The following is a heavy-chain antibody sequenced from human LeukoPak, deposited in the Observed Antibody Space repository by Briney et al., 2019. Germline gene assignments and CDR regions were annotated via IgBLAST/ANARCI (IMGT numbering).Heavy chain of an antibody. CDR2: IKQDGSEK. J-gene: IGHJ4*02. V-gene: IGHV3-7*01. CDR1: GFTFSSYW. CDR3: VRDTGGSGSYPDY. Sequence: PGGSLRLSCAASGFTFSSYWMTWVRQAPEKGLEWVANIKQDGSEKYYVDSVKGRFTISRDNAKSSLYLQVNSLRAEDTAVYYCVRDTGGSGSYPDYWGPGTLVTVSS. D-gene: IGHD1-26*01.